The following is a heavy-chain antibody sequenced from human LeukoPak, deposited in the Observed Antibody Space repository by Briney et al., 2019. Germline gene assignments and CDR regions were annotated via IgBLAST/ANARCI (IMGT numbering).Heavy chain of an antibody. Sequence: GGSLRPSCAASGFIFSSCSMNWVRQAPGKGLEWVSSISGSSFYINYADSVRGRFTISRDNAENSVYLQMSSLRDEDTAVYYCARIRYPYVYALLDLWGQGTLVTVST. D-gene: IGHD3-16*01. CDR2: ISGSSFYI. CDR3: ARIRYPYVYALLDL. J-gene: IGHJ4*02. CDR1: GFIFSSCS. V-gene: IGHV3-21*01.